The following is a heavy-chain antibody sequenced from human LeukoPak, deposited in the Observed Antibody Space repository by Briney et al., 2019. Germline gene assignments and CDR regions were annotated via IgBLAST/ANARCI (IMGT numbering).Heavy chain of an antibody. CDR1: GFTFSSYG. V-gene: IGHV3-7*01. Sequence: GGSLRLSCAASGFTFSSYGMSWVRQAPGKGLEWVANMKYDGSEKYSVDSVKGRFTISRDNARNSLYLQMNSLRAEDTAVYYCAREYYYGMDVWGQGTTVTVSS. CDR2: MKYDGSEK. CDR3: AREYYYGMDV. J-gene: IGHJ6*02.